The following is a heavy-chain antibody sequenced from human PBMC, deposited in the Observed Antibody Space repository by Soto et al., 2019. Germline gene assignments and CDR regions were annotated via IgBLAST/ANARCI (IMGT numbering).Heavy chain of an antibody. V-gene: IGHV1-18*01. CDR1: GYTFSSYG. J-gene: IGHJ4*02. CDR3: ARDETGTTGGLDY. CDR2: MSTYSGNA. Sequence: ASVKVSRKTSGYTFSSYGITWVRQAPGQGLEWLGWMSTYSGNANYAQNLQGRVTMTSDTSTSTAYMELRSLRFDDTAVYYCARDETGTTGGLDYWGQGTPVTVSS. D-gene: IGHD1-1*01.